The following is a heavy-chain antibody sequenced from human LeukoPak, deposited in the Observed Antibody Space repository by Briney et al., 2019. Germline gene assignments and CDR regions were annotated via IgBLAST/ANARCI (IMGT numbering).Heavy chain of an antibody. D-gene: IGHD3-22*01. V-gene: IGHV1-69*05. Sequence: GASVTVSCKASGGTFSIYAISWVRQAPGQGLEWMGGIIPIFGTANYAQKFQGRVTITTDESTSTAYMELSSLRSEDTAVYYCARSPPSDYYDSSGYFDYWGQGTLVTVSS. J-gene: IGHJ4*02. CDR3: ARSPPSDYYDSSGYFDY. CDR2: IIPIFGTA. CDR1: GGTFSIYA.